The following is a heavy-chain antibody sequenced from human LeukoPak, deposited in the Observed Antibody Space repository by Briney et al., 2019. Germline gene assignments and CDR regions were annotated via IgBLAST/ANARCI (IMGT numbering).Heavy chain of an antibody. CDR3: ARGQGTMVRGVPRGNWFDP. Sequence: SETLSHTCAVYGGSFSGYYWSWIRQPPGKGLEWIGEINHSGSTNYNPSLKSRVTISVDTSKNQFSLKLSSVTAADTAVYYCARGQGTMVRGVPRGNWFDPWGQGTLVTVSS. J-gene: IGHJ5*02. D-gene: IGHD3-10*01. CDR1: GGSFSGYY. V-gene: IGHV4-34*01. CDR2: INHSGST.